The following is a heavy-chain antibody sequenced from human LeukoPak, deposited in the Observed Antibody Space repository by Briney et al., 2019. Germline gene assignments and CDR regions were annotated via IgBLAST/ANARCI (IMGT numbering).Heavy chain of an antibody. CDR3: ARDLFPAEKYYYDSSGYYPFDY. J-gene: IGHJ4*02. V-gene: IGHV3-53*01. CDR1: GFTVRNNH. CDR2: IDSRDNT. D-gene: IGHD3-22*01. Sequence: AGGSLRLSCAASGFTVRNNHMSWVRQAPGKGLEWVSVIDSRDNTYHADSVKGRFTISRHTSKNTLYLQMNSLRAEDTAVYYCARDLFPAEKYYYDSSGYYPFDYWGQGALVTVSS.